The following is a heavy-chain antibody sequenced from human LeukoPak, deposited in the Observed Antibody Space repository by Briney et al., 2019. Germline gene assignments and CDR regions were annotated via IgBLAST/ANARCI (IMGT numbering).Heavy chain of an antibody. D-gene: IGHD2-21*01. CDR1: GYSFTSYW. CDR3: ARGGTETMDKSTHLNRPLGWDQTPGGVDAFDI. Sequence: GESLKISCKGSGYSFTSYWIGWVRQMPGKGLEWMGIIYPGDSDTRYSPSFQGQVTISADKSISTAYLQWSSLKASDTAMYYCARGGTETMDKSTHLNRPLGWDQTPGGVDAFDIWGQGTMVTVSS. J-gene: IGHJ3*02. CDR2: IYPGDSDT. V-gene: IGHV5-51*01.